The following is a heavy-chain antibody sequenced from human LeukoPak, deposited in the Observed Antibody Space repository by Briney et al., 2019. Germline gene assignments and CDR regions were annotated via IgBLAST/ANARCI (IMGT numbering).Heavy chain of an antibody. CDR1: GGSISSYY. J-gene: IGHJ5*02. CDR2: IYYSGST. V-gene: IGHV4-59*01. CDR3: ARDQDHGWFDP. D-gene: IGHD1-14*01. Sequence: PSETLSLTCTVSGGSISSYYWSWIRQPPGKGLEWIGYIYYSGSTNYNPSLKSRVTISVDTSKNQFSLKLSSVTAADTAVYYCARDQDHGWFDPWGQGTLVTVSS.